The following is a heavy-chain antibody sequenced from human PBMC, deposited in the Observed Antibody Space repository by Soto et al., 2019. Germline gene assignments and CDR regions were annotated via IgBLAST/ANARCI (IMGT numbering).Heavy chain of an antibody. CDR3: ARDGVGPHGMDV. J-gene: IGHJ6*02. D-gene: IGHD2-8*01. CDR1: GASVTSYY. Sequence: QVQLQGSDPRLLKPSETLSLTCTVSGASVTSYYWSWIRQPAGKGLDWIGRIYTSGNTDYNPSLKSRVTLSLEPSQNQVSLKLSSVTAADTAIYYCARDGVGPHGMDVWGQGTTVTVSS. CDR2: IYTSGNT. V-gene: IGHV4-4*07.